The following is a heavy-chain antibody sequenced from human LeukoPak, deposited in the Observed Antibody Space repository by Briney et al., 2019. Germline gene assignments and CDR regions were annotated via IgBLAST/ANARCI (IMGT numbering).Heavy chain of an antibody. CDR3: ARVTSTYSTSWTSSYFDY. CDR2: INPEGSEE. CDR1: GFSFRSYW. V-gene: IGHV3-7*01. D-gene: IGHD6-13*01. Sequence: GGSLRLSCAASGFSFRSYWMSWVRQAPGRGLEWVANINPEGSEENFVDSVKGRFTIFRDNAKNSLYLQMNSLRGEDTAVYYCARVTSTYSTSWTSSYFDYWGQGTLVTVSS. J-gene: IGHJ4*02.